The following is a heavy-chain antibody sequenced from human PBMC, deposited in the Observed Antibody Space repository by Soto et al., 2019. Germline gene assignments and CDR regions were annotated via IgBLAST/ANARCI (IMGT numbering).Heavy chain of an antibody. V-gene: IGHV4-38-2*01. CDR3: ARWRNDCSTTSCYHFDY. D-gene: IGHD2-2*01. J-gene: IGHJ4*02. CDR2: IYHSGTT. Sequence: SETLSLTCAVSDFSISSGHYWGWIRQPPGKGLEWIGSIYHSGTTYNNPSLKSRVTMSVDKSKNQFSLKLSSVTAADTAVYYCARWRNDCSTTSCYHFDYWGQGTLVTVSS. CDR1: DFSISSGHY.